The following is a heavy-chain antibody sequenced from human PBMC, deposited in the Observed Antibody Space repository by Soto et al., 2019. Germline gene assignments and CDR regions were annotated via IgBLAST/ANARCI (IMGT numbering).Heavy chain of an antibody. CDR2: IFHSGST. V-gene: IGHV4-4*02. Sequence: PSETLSLTCAVSGGSISSSNWWSWVRQPPGKGLEWIGEIFHSGSTNYNPSLKSRVTISVDKSKNQFSLRLSSVTAADTAVYYCVRRHQWTYYFDDWGQGALVTVSS. CDR3: VRRHQWTYYFDD. J-gene: IGHJ4*02. CDR1: GGSISSSNW. D-gene: IGHD2-8*01.